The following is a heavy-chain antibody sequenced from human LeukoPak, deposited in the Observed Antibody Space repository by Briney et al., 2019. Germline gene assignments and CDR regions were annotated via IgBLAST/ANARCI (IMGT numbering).Heavy chain of an antibody. D-gene: IGHD5-24*01. CDR1: GLSLTTGGVG. J-gene: IGHJ4*02. CDR3: AHTVHTIMTNPAFLDY. Sequence: SGPTLVNPTQTLTLTCTFSGLSLTTGGVGVGWIRQPPGKALEWLAIIYSDNDKRYSPSLKNRLTITKDTSKNQVVLTMTNMDPVDTATYYCAHTVHTIMTNPAFLDYWGQGTLVTVSS. V-gene: IGHV2-5*02. CDR2: IYSDNDK.